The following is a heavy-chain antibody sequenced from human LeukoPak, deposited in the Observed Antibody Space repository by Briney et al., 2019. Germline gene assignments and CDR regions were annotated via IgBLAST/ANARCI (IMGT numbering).Heavy chain of an antibody. CDR1: GFTFSSYA. V-gene: IGHV3-23*01. Sequence: PGGSLRLSCAVSGFTFSSYAMSWVRQAPGKGLEWVSAISGSGGSTYYADSVKGRFTISRDNSKNTLYLQMNSLRAEDTAVYYCAKDLRLGYCSSTSCYLEDYWGQGTLVTVSS. CDR3: AKDLRLGYCSSTSCYLEDY. D-gene: IGHD2-2*01. J-gene: IGHJ4*02. CDR2: ISGSGGST.